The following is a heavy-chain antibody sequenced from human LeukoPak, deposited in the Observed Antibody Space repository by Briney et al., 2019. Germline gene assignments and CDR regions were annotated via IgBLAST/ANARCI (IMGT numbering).Heavy chain of an antibody. CDR1: GGSFSGYY. CDR2: INHSGST. J-gene: IGHJ3*02. D-gene: IGHD3-22*01. CDR3: ARGEDITMIVVVTYHDAFDI. V-gene: IGHV4-34*01. Sequence: PSETLSLTCAVYGGSFSGYYWSWIRQPPGKGLEWIGEINHSGSTNYNPSLKSRVTISVDTSKNQFSLKLSSVTAADTAVYYCARGEDITMIVVVTYHDAFDIWGQGTMVTVSS.